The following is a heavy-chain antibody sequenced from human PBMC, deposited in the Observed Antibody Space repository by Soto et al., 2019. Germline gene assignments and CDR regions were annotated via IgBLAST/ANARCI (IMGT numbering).Heavy chain of an antibody. CDR2: KYYSGAT. J-gene: IGHJ6*02. Sequence: SETLSLTCTVSGGSIKSDYYWAWVCQPPGGGLEWMGYKYYSGATDSDPSLEARVSFSVDTSKNQFFLNLTSVTVADTAVHYCARGRPNYFYYGLDVWGPGIPVTVSS. V-gene: IGHV4-30-4*01. CDR1: GGSIKSDYY. CDR3: ARGRPNYFYYGLDV.